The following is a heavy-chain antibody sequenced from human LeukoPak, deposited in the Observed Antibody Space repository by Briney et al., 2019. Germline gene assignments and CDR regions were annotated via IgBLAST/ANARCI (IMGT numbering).Heavy chain of an antibody. V-gene: IGHV3-21*01. CDR2: ISSSSSYI. CDR3: ARGWKYCCGGSCRATPSSVYFDY. J-gene: IGHJ4*02. Sequence: GGSLRLSCAASGFTFSSYSMNWVRQAPGKGLEWVSSISSSSSYIYYADSVKGRFTISRDNAKNSLYLQMNSLRAEDTAVYYCARGWKYCCGGSCRATPSSVYFDYWGQGTLVTVSS. D-gene: IGHD2-15*01. CDR1: GFTFSSYS.